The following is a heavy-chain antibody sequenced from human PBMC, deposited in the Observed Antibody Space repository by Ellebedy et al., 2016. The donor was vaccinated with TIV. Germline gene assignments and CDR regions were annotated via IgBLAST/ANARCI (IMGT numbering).Heavy chain of an antibody. J-gene: IGHJ6*02. CDR2: ISSSSSYI. D-gene: IGHD2-15*01. Sequence: PGGSLRLSCAASGFTFSSYSMNWVRQAPGKGLEWVSSISSSSSYIYYADSVKGRFTISRDNANSSLVLQMNSLRTEDTAVYYCVRQRVGGSFLWDVWGRGTTVTVSS. CDR1: GFTFSSYS. CDR3: VRQRVGGSFLWDV. V-gene: IGHV3-21*06.